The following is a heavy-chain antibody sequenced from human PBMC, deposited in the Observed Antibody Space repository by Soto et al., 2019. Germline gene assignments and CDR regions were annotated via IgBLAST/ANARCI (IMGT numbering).Heavy chain of an antibody. Sequence: ASVKVSCKASGYTFTSYGISWVRQAPGQGLEWMGWISAYNGNINYAQKLQGRVTMTTDTSTSTAYMELRSLRSDDPAVYYCARDWVSSRYFDLLPRGGMDVWGQGTTVTVSS. V-gene: IGHV1-18*01. CDR2: ISAYNGNI. CDR1: GYTFTSYG. CDR3: ARDWVSSRYFDLLPRGGMDV. J-gene: IGHJ6*02. D-gene: IGHD3-9*01.